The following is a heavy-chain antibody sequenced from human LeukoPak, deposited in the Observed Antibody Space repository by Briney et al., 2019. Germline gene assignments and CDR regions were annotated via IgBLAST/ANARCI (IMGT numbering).Heavy chain of an antibody. CDR1: GGSFSGYY. Sequence: SETLSLTCAVYGGSFSGYYWSWIRQPPGKGLEWIGEINHSGSTNYNPSLKSRVTISVDTSKNQFSLKVTSVTAADTAMYYCARLIDGDYANTHFDYWGQGTRVTVSS. CDR2: INHSGST. J-gene: IGHJ4*02. CDR3: ARLIDGDYANTHFDY. D-gene: IGHD4-17*01. V-gene: IGHV4-34*01.